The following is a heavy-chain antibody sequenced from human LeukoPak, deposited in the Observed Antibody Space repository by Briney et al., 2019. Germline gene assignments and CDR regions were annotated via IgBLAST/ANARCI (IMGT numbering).Heavy chain of an antibody. CDR2: IKQDGSEK. CDR3: AKDFRGSGGAFDI. D-gene: IGHD6-19*01. V-gene: IGHV3-7*03. Sequence: PGGSLRLSCAASGFTFSSYWMSWVRQAPGKGLEWVANIKQDGSEKYYVDSVKGRFTISRDNAKNSLYLQMNSLRAEDTAVYYCAKDFRGSGGAFDIWGQGTMVTVSS. CDR1: GFTFSSYW. J-gene: IGHJ3*02.